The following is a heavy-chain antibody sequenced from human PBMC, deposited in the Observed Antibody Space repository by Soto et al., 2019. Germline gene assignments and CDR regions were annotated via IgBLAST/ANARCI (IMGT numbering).Heavy chain of an antibody. CDR3: AKVANYYDSSGYYGYYFDY. CDR1: GFTFSSYA. Sequence: GGSLRLSCAASGFTFSSYAMNWVRQAPGKGLEWVSGISGSGGSTYYADSVKGRFTISRDNSKNTLYLQMNSLRAEDTAVYYCAKVANYYDSSGYYGYYFDYWGQGTLVTVSS. D-gene: IGHD3-22*01. J-gene: IGHJ4*02. V-gene: IGHV3-23*01. CDR2: ISGSGGST.